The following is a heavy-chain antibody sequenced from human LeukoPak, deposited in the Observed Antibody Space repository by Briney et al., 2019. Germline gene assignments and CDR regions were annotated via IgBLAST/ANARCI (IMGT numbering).Heavy chain of an antibody. Sequence: TGGSLRLSCAASGFTFSSYSMNWVRQAPGKGLEWVSSISSSSRYIYYADSVKGRFTISRDNAKNSLYLQMNSLRAEDTAVYYCARDPTIFGVVITEYYYYYYMDVWGKGTTVTVSS. D-gene: IGHD3-3*01. CDR2: ISSSSRYI. CDR3: ARDPTIFGVVITEYYYYYYMDV. CDR1: GFTFSSYS. V-gene: IGHV3-21*01. J-gene: IGHJ6*03.